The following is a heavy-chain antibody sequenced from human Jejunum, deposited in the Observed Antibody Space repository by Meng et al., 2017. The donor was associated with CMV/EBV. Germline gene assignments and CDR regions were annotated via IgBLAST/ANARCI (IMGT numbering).Heavy chain of an antibody. CDR2: IRGKAHSYAT. CDR1: FPFSGPA. V-gene: IGHV3-73*01. Sequence: FPFSGPAMHWVRQASGKGLEWVGRIRGKAHSYATAYAASVKGRFTISRDDSKNTAYLQMNSLKTEDTAVYYCTRADSSNYGSLFDYWGQGTLVTVSS. CDR3: TRADSSNYGSLFDY. J-gene: IGHJ4*02. D-gene: IGHD4-11*01.